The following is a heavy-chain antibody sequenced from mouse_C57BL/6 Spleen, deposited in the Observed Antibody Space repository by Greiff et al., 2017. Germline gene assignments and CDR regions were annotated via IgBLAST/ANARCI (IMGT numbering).Heavy chain of an antibody. V-gene: IGHV1-80*01. CDR2: IYPGDGDT. Sequence: QVQLKESGAELVKPGASVKISCKASGYAFSSYWMNWVKQRPGKGLEWIGQIYPGDGDTNYNGKFKGKATLTADKSSSTAYMQLSSLNSEDSAVYFCAPAYYSNSLSYWGQGTTLTVSS. J-gene: IGHJ2*01. D-gene: IGHD2-5*01. CDR1: GYAFSSYW. CDR3: APAYYSNSLSY.